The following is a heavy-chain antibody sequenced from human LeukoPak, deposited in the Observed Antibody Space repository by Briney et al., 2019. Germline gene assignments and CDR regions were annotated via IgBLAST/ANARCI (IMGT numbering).Heavy chain of an antibody. CDR2: ISSSSSYI. CDR1: GFTFSSYS. D-gene: IGHD4-17*01. V-gene: IGHV3-21*04. CDR3: ARSATVTQFQH. Sequence: GGSLRLSCAASGFTFSSYSMNWVRQAPGKGLEWVSSISSSSSYIYYADSVKGRFTISRDNSKNTLYLQMNSLRAEDTAVYYCARSATVTQFQHWGQGTLVTVSS. J-gene: IGHJ1*01.